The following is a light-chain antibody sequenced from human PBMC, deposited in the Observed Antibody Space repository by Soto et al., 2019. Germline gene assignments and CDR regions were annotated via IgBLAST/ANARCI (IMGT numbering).Light chain of an antibody. J-gene: IGLJ1*01. CDR1: SSDDGGYNY. V-gene: IGLV2-8*01. CDR3: SFFTGASTI. Sequence: QSVLTQPPSASGSPGQSITISCTGTSSDDGGYNYFSWYQQHPGKAPKLVIYEVTKRPSGVPDRFSGSKSGNTASLTVSGLQADDEADYFCSFFTGASTIVGSGTKGTV. CDR2: EVT.